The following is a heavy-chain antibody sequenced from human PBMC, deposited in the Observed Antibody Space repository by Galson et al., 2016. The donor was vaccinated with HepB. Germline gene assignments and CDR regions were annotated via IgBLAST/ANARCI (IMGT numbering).Heavy chain of an antibody. D-gene: IGHD2-21*02. CDR1: GLRVGTTY. J-gene: IGHJ2*01. CDR3: ARGCGGDCYGSGGWYFDL. Sequence: SLRLSCATSGLRVGTTYMAWVRQSPGKGLEWVSIVYSNTITHYADSVQGRFTISRDKSKNTVYLQLSSLRVEDTAVYYCARGCGGDCYGSGGWYFDLWGRGTLVSVSS. V-gene: IGHV3-53*01. CDR2: VYSNTIT.